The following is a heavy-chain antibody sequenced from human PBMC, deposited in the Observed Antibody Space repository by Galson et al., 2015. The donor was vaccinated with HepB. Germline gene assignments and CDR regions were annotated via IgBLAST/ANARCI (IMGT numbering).Heavy chain of an antibody. CDR1: GFTFDDYA. D-gene: IGHD4-11*01. J-gene: IGHJ6*02. V-gene: IGHV3-9*01. CDR3: AKDSYSNRNYGMDG. CDR2: LSWNSAQI. Sequence: CAASGFTFDDYAMHWVRQAPGKGLEWVSGLSWNSAQIWYADSVKGRFTISRDNAKNSVYLQMNSLRVEDSALYYCAKDSYSNRNYGMDGWGQGTTVTVSS.